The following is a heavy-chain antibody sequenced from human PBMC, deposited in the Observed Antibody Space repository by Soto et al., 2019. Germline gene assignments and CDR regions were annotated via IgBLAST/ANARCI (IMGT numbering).Heavy chain of an antibody. J-gene: IGHJ4*02. Sequence: QVQLVQSGAEVKRPGASVKVSCKASGYTFTGYYMHWVRQAPGQGLEWMGWINPNSGGTNYAQKFQGWVTMTRDTSISTAYMELSRLRSDDTAVYYCARGGRDYHQTKNPFDYWGQGTLVTVSS. D-gene: IGHD4-17*01. CDR2: INPNSGGT. CDR1: GYTFTGYY. V-gene: IGHV1-2*04. CDR3: ARGGRDYHQTKNPFDY.